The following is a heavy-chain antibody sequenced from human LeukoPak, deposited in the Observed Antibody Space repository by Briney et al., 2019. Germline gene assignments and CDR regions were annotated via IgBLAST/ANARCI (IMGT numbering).Heavy chain of an antibody. D-gene: IGHD4-17*01. Sequence: SETLSLTCTVSGDSINSNNYYWGWIRQPPGKGLEWIGSIYYSGSTYYNPSLKSRVTISVDTSKNQFSLKLSSVTAADTAVYYCASYGDYLEWGQGTLVTVSS. CDR3: ASYGDYLE. CDR1: GDSINSNNYY. CDR2: IYYSGST. V-gene: IGHV4-39*01. J-gene: IGHJ4*02.